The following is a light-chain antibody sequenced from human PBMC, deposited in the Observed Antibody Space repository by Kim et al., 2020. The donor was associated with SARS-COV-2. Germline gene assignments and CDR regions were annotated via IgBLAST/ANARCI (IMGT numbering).Light chain of an antibody. V-gene: IGKV1-5*03. CDR3: QQYNIYPYS. CDR1: QNSDRF. Sequence: STSVGDRVTITCRASQNSDRFLAWYQQKPGKAPNLLIYKPSNLHSGVPSRFSGNVSGTEFTHTISSLQPDDFATYYCQQYNIYPYSFGQGTKLEI. CDR2: KPS. J-gene: IGKJ2*01.